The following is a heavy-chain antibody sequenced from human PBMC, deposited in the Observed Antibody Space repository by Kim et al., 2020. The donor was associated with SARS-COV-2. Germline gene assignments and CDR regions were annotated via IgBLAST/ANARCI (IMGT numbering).Heavy chain of an antibody. CDR2: INNDGSIT. CDR1: GFTLSGYW. Sequence: GGSLRLSCAASGFTLSGYWFHWVRQAPGKGLVWVSCINNDGSITIYADSVKGRFTISRDNAKNTLYLQMNSLRAEDTALYYCARAGSPNAFDMWGQGTLVTVSS. V-gene: IGHV3-74*01. CDR3: ARAGSPNAFDM. J-gene: IGHJ3*02. D-gene: IGHD3-10*01.